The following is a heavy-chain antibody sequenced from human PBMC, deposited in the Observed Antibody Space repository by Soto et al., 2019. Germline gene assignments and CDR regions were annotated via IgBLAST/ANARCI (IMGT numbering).Heavy chain of an antibody. CDR2: ISRSGDST. J-gene: IGHJ4*01. Sequence: GGSLRLSCAVSGFSFHSYAMSWVRQAPGKGLEWVSSISRSGDSTYYADSVKGRFTISRDNSKSTLFLQVNSLRAEDTAVYYCAKEGQYDMLTGYYFYWGHGSLVTVSS. V-gene: IGHV3-23*01. CDR3: AKEGQYDMLTGYYFY. D-gene: IGHD3-9*01. CDR1: GFSFHSYA.